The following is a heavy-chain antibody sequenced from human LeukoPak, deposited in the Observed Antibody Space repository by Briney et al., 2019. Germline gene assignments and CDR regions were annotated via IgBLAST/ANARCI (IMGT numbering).Heavy chain of an antibody. CDR3: AIIGGGDAFDI. V-gene: IGHV3-7*03. Sequence: PGGSLRLSCAASGFTFSSYWMSWVRQAPGKGLEWVANIKQDGSEKYYVDSVKGRFTISRDNAKNSLYLQMNSLRAEDTAVYYCAIIGGGDAFDIWGQGTMVTVSS. CDR1: GFTFSSYW. CDR2: IKQDGSEK. D-gene: IGHD2/OR15-2a*01. J-gene: IGHJ3*02.